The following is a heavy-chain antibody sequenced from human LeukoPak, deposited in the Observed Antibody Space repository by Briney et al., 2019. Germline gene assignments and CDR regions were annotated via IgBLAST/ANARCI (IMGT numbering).Heavy chain of an antibody. J-gene: IGHJ4*02. Sequence: GGSLRLSCAASGFTFSTYAMSWVRQAPGKGLEWVSAISNSGSSTYCADSVKGRFTISRDASKNTLYLQMNSLRAEDTAVYYCAKGRTLDYWGQGTLVTVSS. CDR3: AKGRTLDY. CDR2: ISNSGSST. V-gene: IGHV3-23*01. CDR1: GFTFSTYA.